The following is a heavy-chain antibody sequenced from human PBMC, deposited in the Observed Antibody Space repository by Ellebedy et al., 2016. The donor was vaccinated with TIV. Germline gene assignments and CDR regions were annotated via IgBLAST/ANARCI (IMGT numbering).Heavy chain of an antibody. CDR3: ARGGVEMATYDY. Sequence: AASVKVSCKASGGTFSSYAISWVRQAPGQGLEWMGRIIPILGIANYAQKFQGRVTITADKSTSTAYMELSSLRSEDTAVYYCARGGVEMATYDYWGQGTLVTVSS. J-gene: IGHJ4*02. D-gene: IGHD5-24*01. CDR1: GGTFSSYA. CDR2: IIPILGIA. V-gene: IGHV1-69*04.